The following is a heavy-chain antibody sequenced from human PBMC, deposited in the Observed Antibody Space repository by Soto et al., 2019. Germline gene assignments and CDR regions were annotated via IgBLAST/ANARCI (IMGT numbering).Heavy chain of an antibody. Sequence: SETLSLTCTVAGGSISSSSYYWGWIRHHPGKGLEWIGSIYYSGSTYYNPSLKSRVTISVDTSKNQFSLKLSSVTAADTAVYYCARRKEHDYDFWSGKRYYYYWGQGTLVTVSS. CDR2: IYYSGST. V-gene: IGHV4-39*01. CDR3: ARRKEHDYDFWSGKRYYYY. J-gene: IGHJ4*02. CDR1: GGSISSSSYY. D-gene: IGHD3-3*01.